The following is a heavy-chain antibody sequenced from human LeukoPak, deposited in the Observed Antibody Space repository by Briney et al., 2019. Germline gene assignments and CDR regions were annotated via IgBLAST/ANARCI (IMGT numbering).Heavy chain of an antibody. CDR2: MSPNSGDT. J-gene: IGHJ4*02. Sequence: ASVKVSCKASGYTFTSYDFNWVRQATGQRPEWMGWMSPNSGDTGYAQKFQDRVTMTRNTSVSTAYMELSSLRSDDTAVYYCARYYGGNSNFDYWGQGTLVTVSS. V-gene: IGHV1-8*01. D-gene: IGHD4-23*01. CDR1: GYTFTSYD. CDR3: ARYYGGNSNFDY.